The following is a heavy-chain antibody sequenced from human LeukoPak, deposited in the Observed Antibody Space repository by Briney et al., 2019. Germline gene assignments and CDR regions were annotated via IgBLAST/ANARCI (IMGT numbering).Heavy chain of an antibody. CDR1: GGSISSSSYY. V-gene: IGHV4-39*07. Sequence: SETLSLTCTVSGGSISSSSYYWGWIRQPPGKGLEWIGSIYYSGSTYYNPSLKSRVTISVDTSKNQFSLKLSSVTAADTAVYYCARVNIMITFGGQYYFDYWGQGTLVTVSS. J-gene: IGHJ4*02. CDR2: IYYSGST. D-gene: IGHD3-16*01. CDR3: ARVNIMITFGGQYYFDY.